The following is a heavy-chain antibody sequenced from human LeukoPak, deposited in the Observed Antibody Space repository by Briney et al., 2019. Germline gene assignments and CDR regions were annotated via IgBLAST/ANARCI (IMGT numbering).Heavy chain of an antibody. CDR3: ARDLTHRRNYDNSGYQIVPAF. Sequence: ASVKVSCKAFGYIFINYGINWVRQAPGQGLEWLGWISAYNGHTRYTQKFQDRVTMTTDTSTSTAYMELRSLRSDDTAVYYCARDLTHRRNYDNSGYQIVPAFRGQGTLVTVSS. CDR2: ISAYNGHT. CDR1: GYIFINYG. D-gene: IGHD3-22*01. J-gene: IGHJ4*02. V-gene: IGHV1-18*01.